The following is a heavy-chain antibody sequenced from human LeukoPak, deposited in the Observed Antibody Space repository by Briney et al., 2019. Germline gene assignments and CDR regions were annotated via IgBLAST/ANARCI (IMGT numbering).Heavy chain of an antibody. J-gene: IGHJ5*02. V-gene: IGHV3-23*01. CDR3: ARQLLFGYNWNYESGRFDP. Sequence: GGSLRLSCAASGFTFSSYAMSWVRQAPGKGLEWVSAISGSGGSTYYADSVKGRFTISRDNSKNSLYLQMNSLRAEDTAVYYCARQLLFGYNWNYESGRFDPWGQGTLVTVSS. D-gene: IGHD1-7*01. CDR1: GFTFSSYA. CDR2: ISGSGGST.